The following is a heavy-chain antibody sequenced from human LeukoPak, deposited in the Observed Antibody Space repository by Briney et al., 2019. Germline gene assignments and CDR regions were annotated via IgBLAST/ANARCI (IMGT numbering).Heavy chain of an antibody. D-gene: IGHD3-22*01. CDR1: GFTFSSYW. V-gene: IGHV3-74*01. CDR2: INCDGSST. Sequence: GGSLRLSCAASGFTFSSYWMHWVRQAPGKGLVWVSRINCDGSSTRYPDSVKGRFTISRDNAKNTLYLQMNSLRAEDTAVYYCAITLRTYYYDSSGYYGIPYYFDYWGQGTLVTVSS. J-gene: IGHJ4*02. CDR3: AITLRTYYYDSSGYYGIPYYFDY.